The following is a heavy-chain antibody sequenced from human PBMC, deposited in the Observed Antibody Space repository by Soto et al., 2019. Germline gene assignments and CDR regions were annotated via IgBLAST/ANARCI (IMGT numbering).Heavy chain of an antibody. CDR1: GGSISSYY. V-gene: IGHV4-59*01. Sequence: QVQLQESGPGLVKPSETLSLTCTVSGGSISSYYWSWIRQPPGKGLEWIGYIYYSGSTNYNPSLKSLVTISVDTSKNQFSMKLSSVTAADTAVYYCASGGDVFDYWGQGTLVTVSS. CDR2: IYYSGST. CDR3: ASGGDVFDY. D-gene: IGHD2-21*02. J-gene: IGHJ4*02.